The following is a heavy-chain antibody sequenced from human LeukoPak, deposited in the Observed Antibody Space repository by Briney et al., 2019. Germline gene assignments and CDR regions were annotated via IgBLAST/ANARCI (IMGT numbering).Heavy chain of an antibody. CDR2: IYYSGST. V-gene: IGHV4-4*02. Sequence: PSGTLSLTCAVSGGSISSSNWWSWVRQPPGKGLEWIGYIYYSGSTNYNPSLKSRVTISVDTSKNQFSLKLSSVTAADTAVYYCARERGGRAPGEWLAPFDYWGQGTLVTVSS. J-gene: IGHJ4*02. CDR3: ARERGGRAPGEWLAPFDY. D-gene: IGHD6-19*01. CDR1: GGSISSSNW.